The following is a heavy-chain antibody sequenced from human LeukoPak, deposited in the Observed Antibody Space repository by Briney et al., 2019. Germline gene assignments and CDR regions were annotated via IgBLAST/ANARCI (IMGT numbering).Heavy chain of an antibody. V-gene: IGHV3-9*01. Sequence: GGSLRLSCAASGFTFDDYAMHWARQAPGKGLEWVSGILRNSGSIGYADSVKGRFTISRDDAKNSPYLQMNSLRAEDTALYYCVKDGGRDTAAAYYWGQGTLVSVSS. CDR2: ILRNSGSI. D-gene: IGHD6-13*01. CDR1: GFTFDDYA. J-gene: IGHJ4*02. CDR3: VKDGGRDTAAAYY.